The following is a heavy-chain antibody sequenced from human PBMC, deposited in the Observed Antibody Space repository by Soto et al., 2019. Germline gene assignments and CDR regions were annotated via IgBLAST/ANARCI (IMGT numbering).Heavy chain of an antibody. Sequence: QVQLVQSGAEEKKPGASVKVSCKASGYTFTSYAMHWVRQAPGQRLEWMGWINAGNVNTKYSQKFQGRATITRDTSARTAYMELSSMRSEDTAVYYCARGTVVTHFDYWGQGTLVTVAS. V-gene: IGHV1-3*05. J-gene: IGHJ4*02. CDR3: ARGTVVTHFDY. D-gene: IGHD2-15*01. CDR1: GYTFTSYA. CDR2: INAGNVNT.